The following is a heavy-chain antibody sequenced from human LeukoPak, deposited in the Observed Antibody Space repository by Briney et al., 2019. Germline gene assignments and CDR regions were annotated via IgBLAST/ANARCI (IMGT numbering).Heavy chain of an antibody. D-gene: IGHD1-1*01. CDR2: ISYDGSNK. Sequence: GGSLRLSCAASGFTFSSYGMHWVRQAPGKGLEWVAVISYDGSNKYYADSVKGRFTISRDNSKNTLYLQMNSLRAEDTAVYYCAKDLGERRTGDPWGQGTLVTVSS. CDR3: AKDLGERRTGDP. V-gene: IGHV3-30*18. J-gene: IGHJ5*02. CDR1: GFTFSSYG.